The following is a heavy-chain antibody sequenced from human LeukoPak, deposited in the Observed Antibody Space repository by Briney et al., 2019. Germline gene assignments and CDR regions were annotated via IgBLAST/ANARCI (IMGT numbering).Heavy chain of an antibody. CDR2: INPNSGGT. V-gene: IGHV1-2*06. Sequence: ASVKVSCKASGGTFSNYAISWVRQAPGQGLEWMGRINPNSGGTSYAQKFQGRVTMTRDTSISTADMELSRLQSDDTAVYYCAREALTYDFDYWGQGTLVTVSS. CDR1: GGTFSNYA. D-gene: IGHD2-21*01. CDR3: AREALTYDFDY. J-gene: IGHJ4*02.